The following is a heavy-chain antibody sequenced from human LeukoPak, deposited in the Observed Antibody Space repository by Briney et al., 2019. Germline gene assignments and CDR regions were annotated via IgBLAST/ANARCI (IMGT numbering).Heavy chain of an antibody. Sequence: GGSLRLSCAASGFTFSSYAISWVRQAPGQGLEWMGRIIPILGIANYAQKFQGRVTITADKSTSTAYMELSSLRSEDTAVYYCARDMTTGYSSSWYDQFDYWGQGTLVTVSS. CDR3: ARDMTTGYSSSWYDQFDY. V-gene: IGHV1-69*04. J-gene: IGHJ4*02. D-gene: IGHD6-13*01. CDR1: GFTFSSYA. CDR2: IIPILGIA.